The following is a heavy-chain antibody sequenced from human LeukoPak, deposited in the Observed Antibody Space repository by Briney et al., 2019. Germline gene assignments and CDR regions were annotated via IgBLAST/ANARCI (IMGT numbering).Heavy chain of an antibody. CDR3: AKDLPDSNFDY. J-gene: IGHJ4*02. Sequence: GRSLRLSCAASGFTFSSYGMHWVRQAPGKGLEWVAVISYGGSNKYYADSVKGRFTISRDNSKNTLYLQMNSLRAEDTAVYYCAKDLPDSNFDYWGQGTLVTVSS. CDR1: GFTFSSYG. CDR2: ISYGGSNK. D-gene: IGHD4-11*01. V-gene: IGHV3-30*18.